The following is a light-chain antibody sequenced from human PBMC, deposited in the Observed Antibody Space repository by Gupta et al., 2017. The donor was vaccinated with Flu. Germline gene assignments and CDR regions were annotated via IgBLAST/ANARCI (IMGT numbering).Light chain of an antibody. CDR3: AAWDASLNGVV. J-gene: IGLJ2*01. CDR2: STN. CDR1: SSNIGSRA. Sequence: QSVLTQPPSASETPGQRVTITWPGSSSNIGSRAVTWYQQLPRMAPRLLIFSTNQRPSGVPDRFSASKSGTSASLVISGLQSEDEADYYCAAWDASLNGVVFGGGTKLTVL. V-gene: IGLV1-44*01.